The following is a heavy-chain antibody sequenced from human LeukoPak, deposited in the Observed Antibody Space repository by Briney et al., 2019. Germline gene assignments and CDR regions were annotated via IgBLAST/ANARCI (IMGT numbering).Heavy chain of an antibody. CDR2: ISYDGSNK. CDR3: ARAGRGDAYEIGVFYFDY. V-gene: IGHV3-30*03. J-gene: IGHJ4*02. D-gene: IGHD5-24*01. Sequence: PGGSLRLSCAASGFTFSSYGMHWVRQAPGKGLEWVAVISYDGSNKYYADSVKGRFTISRDNSKNTLYLQMNSLRAEDTAVYYCARAGRGDAYEIGVFYFDYWGQGTLVPVSS. CDR1: GFTFSSYG.